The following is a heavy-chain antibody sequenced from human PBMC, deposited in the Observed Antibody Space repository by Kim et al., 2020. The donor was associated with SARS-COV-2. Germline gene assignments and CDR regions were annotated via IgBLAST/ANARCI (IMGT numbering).Heavy chain of an antibody. Sequence: GESLKISCKGFGYSFTNYWVGWVRQMSGKGLEWMGIIYPGDSNTRYSPSFQGQVTISADKSITTAYLQWSSLKASDTAMYYCATASRQPYYFYGMDVWGQGTTVTVSS. V-gene: IGHV5-51*01. J-gene: IGHJ6*02. CDR2: IYPGDSNT. D-gene: IGHD2-21*01. CDR3: ATASRQPYYFYGMDV. CDR1: GYSFTNYW.